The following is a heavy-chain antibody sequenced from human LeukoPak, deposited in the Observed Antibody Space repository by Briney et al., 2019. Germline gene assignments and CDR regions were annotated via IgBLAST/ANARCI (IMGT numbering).Heavy chain of an antibody. CDR3: ARDIPTAMVPHFFNY. CDR2: ISAYNGNT. D-gene: IGHD5-18*01. Sequence: ASVKVSCKASGYTFTSYGISWVRQAPGQGIEWMGWISAYNGNTNYIQKLQGRVTMTTDTSTSTAYMELRSLRSDDTAVYYCARDIPTAMVPHFFNYWGQGTLVTVSS. J-gene: IGHJ4*02. V-gene: IGHV1-18*01. CDR1: GYTFTSYG.